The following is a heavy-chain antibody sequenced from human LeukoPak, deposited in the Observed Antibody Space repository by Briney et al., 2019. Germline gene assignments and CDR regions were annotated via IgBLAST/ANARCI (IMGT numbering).Heavy chain of an antibody. Sequence: GGSLRLSCATTGFIFNNYGMHWVRQAPGKGLEWVALMPYDGSDKYYADSVKGRFTVSRDNSKNTLYLQMNSLRVEDTAIYYCARDLKMKYCDFWGQGTLVTVSS. D-gene: IGHD5-24*01. CDR3: ARDLKMKYCDF. V-gene: IGHV3-33*05. J-gene: IGHJ4*02. CDR1: GFIFNNYG. CDR2: MPYDGSDK.